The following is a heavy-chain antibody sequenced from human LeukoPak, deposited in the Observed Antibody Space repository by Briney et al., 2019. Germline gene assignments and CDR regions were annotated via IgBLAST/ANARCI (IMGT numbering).Heavy chain of an antibody. CDR1: GFTFSDYY. J-gene: IGHJ3*02. V-gene: IGHV3-11*06. CDR2: ISSSSSYI. CDR3: ARSVLTTVILALDI. Sequence: GGSLRLSCAASGFTFSDYYMSWIRQAPGKGLEWVSSISSSSSYIYFADSLKGRFTISRDNAKNSLYLQMNSLRAEDTAVYYCARSVLTTVILALDIWGQGTMVTVSS. D-gene: IGHD4-11*01.